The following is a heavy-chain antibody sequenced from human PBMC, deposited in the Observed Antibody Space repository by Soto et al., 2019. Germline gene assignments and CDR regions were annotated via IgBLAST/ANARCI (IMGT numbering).Heavy chain of an antibody. CDR3: AKDRSRNDLAFYGMDV. J-gene: IGHJ6*02. Sequence: GGSLRLSCAASGFTFSSYAMSWVRQAPGKGLEWVSAISGSGGSTYYADSVEGRFTISRDNSKNTLYLQMNSLRAEDTAVYYCAKDRSRNDLAFYGMDVWGQGTTVTVS. V-gene: IGHV3-23*01. D-gene: IGHD2-21*02. CDR2: ISGSGGST. CDR1: GFTFSSYA.